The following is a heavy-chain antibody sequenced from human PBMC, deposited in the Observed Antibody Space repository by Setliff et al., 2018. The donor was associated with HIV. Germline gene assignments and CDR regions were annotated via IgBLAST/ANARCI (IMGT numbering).Heavy chain of an antibody. CDR2: ISYSGST. D-gene: IGHD7-27*01. Sequence: SETLSLTCTVSGGSISSHYWSWIRQPPGKGLEWIGYISYSGSTNYNPSLKSRVTISVDTSKTQFYLKLSSVTAADTAVYFCARGTDWGHFYYYYMDVWGKGTTVTVSS. CDR1: GGSISSHY. V-gene: IGHV4-59*11. CDR3: ARGTDWGHFYYYYMDV. J-gene: IGHJ6*03.